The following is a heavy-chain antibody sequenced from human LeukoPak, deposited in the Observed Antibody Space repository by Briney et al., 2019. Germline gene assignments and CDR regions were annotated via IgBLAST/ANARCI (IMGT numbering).Heavy chain of an antibody. Sequence: NPSETLSLSCTVSGGSISSYYWSWIRQPAGKGLEWIGRIYTSGSTNYNPSLKSRVTISVDTSKNQFSLKLSSVTAADTAVYYCARDSGAVEDTGVGFDYWGQGTLVTVSS. J-gene: IGHJ4*02. CDR2: IYTSGST. D-gene: IGHD2-8*02. CDR3: ARDSGAVEDTGVGFDY. CDR1: GGSISSYY. V-gene: IGHV4-4*07.